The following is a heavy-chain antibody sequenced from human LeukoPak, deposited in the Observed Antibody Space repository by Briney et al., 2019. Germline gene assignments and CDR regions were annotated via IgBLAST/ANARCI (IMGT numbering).Heavy chain of an antibody. CDR3: ARAGPDAYDI. J-gene: IGHJ3*02. D-gene: IGHD1-14*01. CDR2: IIPIFGTA. CDR1: GGTFRSYA. Sequence: ASVKVSCKATGGTFRSYAISGLRQAPGQGLEWMGGIIPIFGTANYAQKFQGRVTITADESTSTAYMELSSLRSEDTAVYYCARAGPDAYDIWGQGTMVTVSS. V-gene: IGHV1-69*13.